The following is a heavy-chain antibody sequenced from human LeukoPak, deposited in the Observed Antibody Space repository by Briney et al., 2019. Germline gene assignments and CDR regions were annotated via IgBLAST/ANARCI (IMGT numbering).Heavy chain of an antibody. Sequence: GGSLRLSCAASGFTFSSYAMSWVRQAPGKGLEWVSAISGSGGTTYYADSVKGRFTISRDNAKNTLYLQMNSLRAEDTAVYYCARPVGTTVSVDYWGQGTLVTVSS. CDR2: ISGSGGTT. V-gene: IGHV3-23*01. CDR3: ARPVGTTVSVDY. CDR1: GFTFSSYA. J-gene: IGHJ4*02. D-gene: IGHD1-26*01.